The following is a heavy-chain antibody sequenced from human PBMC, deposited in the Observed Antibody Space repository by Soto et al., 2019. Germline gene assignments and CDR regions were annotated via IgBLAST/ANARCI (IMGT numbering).Heavy chain of an antibody. V-gene: IGHV1-3*01. CDR1: GYTFTSYA. CDR3: ARGSGYYYWDDY. J-gene: IGHJ4*02. CDR2: IIPIFGTA. D-gene: IGHD3-22*01. Sequence: GASVKVSCKASGYTFTSYAMHWVRQAPGQRLEWVGGIIPIFGTANYAQKFQGRVTITRDTSASTAYMELSSLRSEDTAVYYCARGSGYYYWDDYWGQGTLVTVSS.